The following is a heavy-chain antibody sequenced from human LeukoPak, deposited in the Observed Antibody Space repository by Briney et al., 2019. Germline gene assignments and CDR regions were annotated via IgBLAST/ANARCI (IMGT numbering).Heavy chain of an antibody. CDR3: AREAHCGSTSCPNDY. D-gene: IGHD2-2*01. Sequence: ASVKVSCKASGFTFTESCIHWVRQAPGQGLEWMGWIYPKTGDTNYAQKFKSSGTTASRTSFRTAYMELPRFRPDDTAVYFCAREAHCGSTSCPNDYWGQGTLVTVSS. CDR1: GFTFTESC. J-gene: IGHJ4*02. V-gene: IGHV1-2*02. CDR2: IYPKTGDT.